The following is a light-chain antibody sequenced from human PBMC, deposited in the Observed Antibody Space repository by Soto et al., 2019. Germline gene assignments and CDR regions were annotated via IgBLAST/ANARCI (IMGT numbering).Light chain of an antibody. J-gene: IGLJ2*01. CDR1: SSDVGGYNY. CDR3: SSDTSSSTVV. V-gene: IGLV2-14*01. Sequence: QSALTKPASVSGSPGQSITISCTGTSSDVGGYNYVSWYQQHPGKAPKLMIYDVSNRPSGVSNRFSGSKSGNTASLTISGLQAEDEDDYYCSSDTSSSTVVFGGGNKLTVL. CDR2: DVS.